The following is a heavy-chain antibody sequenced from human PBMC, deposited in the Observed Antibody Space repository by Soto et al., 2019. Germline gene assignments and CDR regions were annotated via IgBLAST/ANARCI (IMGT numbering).Heavy chain of an antibody. D-gene: IGHD3-10*01. CDR1: GYTFTSYG. CDR2: ISAYNGNT. V-gene: IGHV1-18*01. J-gene: IGHJ4*02. Sequence: ASVKVSCKASGYTFTSYGIIRLRQAPGQGLEWMGWISAYNGNTNYAQKLQGRVTMTTDTSTSTAYMELRSLRSDDTAVYFCARDSLWFGELSPGRFDYWGQGTLVTVSS. CDR3: ARDSLWFGELSPGRFDY.